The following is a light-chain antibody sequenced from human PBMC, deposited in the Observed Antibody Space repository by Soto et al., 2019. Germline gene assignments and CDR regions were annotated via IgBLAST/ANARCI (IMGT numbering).Light chain of an antibody. CDR3: CSYAGSYGYV. CDR2: DVS. CDR1: SSDVGGYNY. Sequence: QSALTQPPSASGSPGQSVAISCTGTSSDVGGYNYVSWYQQHPGKAPKLMIYDVSKRPSGVPDRFSGSKSGNTASLTISGLQAEDEADYYCCSYAGSYGYVFGTGTKLTVL. V-gene: IGLV2-11*01. J-gene: IGLJ1*01.